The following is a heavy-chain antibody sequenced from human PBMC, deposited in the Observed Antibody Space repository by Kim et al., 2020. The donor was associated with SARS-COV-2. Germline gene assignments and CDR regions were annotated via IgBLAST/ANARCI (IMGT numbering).Heavy chain of an antibody. CDR3: ARDQEQWLGQYDY. D-gene: IGHD6-19*01. J-gene: IGHJ4*02. V-gene: IGHV1-2*02. Sequence: AQKFQGRVSRTRDTSISTAYMELSRLRSDDTAVYYCARDQEQWLGQYDYWGQGTLVTVSS.